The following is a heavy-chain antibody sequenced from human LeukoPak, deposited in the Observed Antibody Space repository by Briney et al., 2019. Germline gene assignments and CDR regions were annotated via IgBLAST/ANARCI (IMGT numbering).Heavy chain of an antibody. CDR2: ISSSSSYI. V-gene: IGHV3-21*04. Sequence: PGGSLRLSCAASGFTFSSYSMNWVRQAPGKGLEWVSSISSSSSYIYYADSVKGRFTISRDNAKNSLYLQMNSLRAEDTALYHCARAYGSGSYYWFDPWGQGTLVTVSS. CDR3: ARAYGSGSYYWFDP. CDR1: GFTFSSYS. J-gene: IGHJ5*02. D-gene: IGHD3-10*01.